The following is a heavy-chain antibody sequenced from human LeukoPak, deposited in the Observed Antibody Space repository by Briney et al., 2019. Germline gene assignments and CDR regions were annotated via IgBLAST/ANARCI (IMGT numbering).Heavy chain of an antibody. CDR2: INPSGGST. J-gene: IGHJ4*02. D-gene: IGHD5-24*01. CDR1: GYTFTSYY. V-gene: IGHV1-46*01. Sequence: ASVKVSCKASGYTFTSYYMHWVRQAPGQGLEWMGMINPSGGSTSYAQKFQGRVTMTRDTSTSTVYMELSSLRSEDTAVYYCARDGGGVEMATIWAYFDYWGQGTLVTVSS. CDR3: ARDGGGVEMATIWAYFDY.